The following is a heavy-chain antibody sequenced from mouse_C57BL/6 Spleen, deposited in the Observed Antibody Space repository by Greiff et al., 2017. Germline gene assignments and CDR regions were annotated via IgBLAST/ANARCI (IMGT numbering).Heavy chain of an antibody. D-gene: IGHD2-3*01. CDR1: GYAFTNYL. CDR2: INPGSGGT. CDR3: ARSGDGYYRFDY. V-gene: IGHV1-54*01. Sequence: VKVVESGAELVRPGTSVKVSCKASGYAFTNYLIEWVKQRPGQGLEWIGVINPGSGGTNYNEQFKGKATLTADKASSTAYMQLSSLTSEDSAVYFCARSGDGYYRFDYWGQGTTLTVSS. J-gene: IGHJ2*01.